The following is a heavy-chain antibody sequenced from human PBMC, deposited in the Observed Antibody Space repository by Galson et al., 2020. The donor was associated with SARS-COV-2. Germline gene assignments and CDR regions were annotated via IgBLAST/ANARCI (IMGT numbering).Heavy chain of an antibody. J-gene: IGHJ4*02. CDR3: ARDSERDILTGYYQDF. Sequence: GESLKISCAASGFTFSDYNMNWVRQAPGKGLEWVSSISRSSSYIYYADSAKGRFTISRDNAKNSLHLQMNSLRDEDTAVYYCARDSERDILTGYYQDFWGQGTLVTVSS. CDR1: GFTFSDYN. D-gene: IGHD3-9*01. CDR2: ISRSSSYI. V-gene: IGHV3-21*01.